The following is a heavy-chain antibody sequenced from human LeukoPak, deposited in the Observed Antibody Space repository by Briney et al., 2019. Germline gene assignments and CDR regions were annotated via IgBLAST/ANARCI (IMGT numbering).Heavy chain of an antibody. J-gene: IGHJ4*02. CDR1: GGSVSSGVYY. V-gene: IGHV4-61*08. CDR3: ARGGGIAAAALY. Sequence: PSETLSLTCTVSGGSVSSGVYYWSWIRQPPGKGLEYIGYIYYSGSTNYNPSLKSRVTISVDTSKNQFSLKPSSVTAADTAVYYCARGGGIAAAALYWGQGTLVTVSS. CDR2: IYYSGST. D-gene: IGHD6-13*01.